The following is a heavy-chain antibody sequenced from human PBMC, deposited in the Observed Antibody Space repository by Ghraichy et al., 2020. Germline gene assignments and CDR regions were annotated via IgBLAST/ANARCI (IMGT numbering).Heavy chain of an antibody. V-gene: IGHV4-59*01. CDR3: ARSLSGIDSGDL. D-gene: IGHD1-14*01. CDR2: IHNSGIT. Sequence: SETLSLTCTVSGDSISSYHWTWIRQPPGKGLEWIGYIHNSGITNNNPSLKSRVSVSLDTSTNQFSLKLSSVTAADTAVYYCARSLSGIDSGDLWGLGTLVTVSS. J-gene: IGHJ5*02. CDR1: GDSISSYH.